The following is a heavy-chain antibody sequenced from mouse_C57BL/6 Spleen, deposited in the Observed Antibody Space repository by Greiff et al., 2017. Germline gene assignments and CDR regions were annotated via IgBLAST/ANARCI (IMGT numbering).Heavy chain of an antibody. CDR3: ARRKGAVSGYFDY. Sequence: EVKLMESGGGLVKPGGSLKLSCAASGFTFSSYAMSWVRQTPEKRLEWVATISDGGSYTYYPDNVKGRFTISRDNAKNNLYLQMSHLKAEDTAMYYCARRKGAVSGYFDYWGQGTTLTVSS. CDR1: GFTFSSYA. J-gene: IGHJ2*01. D-gene: IGHD6-1*01. CDR2: ISDGGSYT. V-gene: IGHV5-4*03.